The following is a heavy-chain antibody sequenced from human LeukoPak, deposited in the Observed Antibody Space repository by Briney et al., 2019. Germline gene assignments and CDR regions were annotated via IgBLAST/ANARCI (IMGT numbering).Heavy chain of an antibody. D-gene: IGHD1-1*01. CDR2: IYPGDSDT. V-gene: IGHV5-51*01. J-gene: IGHJ4*02. Sequence: GESLKISCKASGYFFPSSWIGWVRQMPGKGLEWMGIIYPGDSDTRYSPSFQGQVTISADKSISTAYLQWSSLKASDTAMYYCARQTGTTSGDYWGQGTLVTVSS. CDR1: GYFFPSSW. CDR3: ARQTGTTSGDY.